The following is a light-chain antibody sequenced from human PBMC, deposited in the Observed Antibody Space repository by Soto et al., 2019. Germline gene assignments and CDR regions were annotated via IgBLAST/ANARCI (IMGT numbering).Light chain of an antibody. V-gene: IGLV1-47*01. CDR1: SSNIVSNY. Sequence: QSVLTQPPSASGTPGQRVTISCSGSSSNIVSNYVYWYQQLPGTAPKLLIYRNNQRPSGVPDRFSGSKSGTSASLAISGLRSEDEADYYCAAWDDSLSGGVFGGGTKLTVL. CDR3: AAWDDSLSGGV. J-gene: IGLJ3*02. CDR2: RNN.